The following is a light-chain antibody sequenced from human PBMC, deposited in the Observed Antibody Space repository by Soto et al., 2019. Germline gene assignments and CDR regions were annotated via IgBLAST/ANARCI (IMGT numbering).Light chain of an antibody. V-gene: IGLV1-44*01. J-gene: IGLJ2*01. CDR1: TSNIRSNT. CDR2: SNN. Sequence: QSVLTQPPSASGTPGQRVTISCSGWTSNIRSNTVNWYQQLPGTAPKVLIYSNNQRPSGVPDRFSGSKSGTSASLAISGLQSEDEADYYCAAWDDSLNAVVFGGGTKLTVL. CDR3: AAWDDSLNAVV.